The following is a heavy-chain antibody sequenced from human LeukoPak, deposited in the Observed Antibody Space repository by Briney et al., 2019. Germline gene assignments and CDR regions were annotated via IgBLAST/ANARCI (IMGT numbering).Heavy chain of an antibody. Sequence: SETLSLTCAVDGWSFSGYYCSWIRQPPGKGLEWIGEINHSGSTNYNPSLKSRVTISVDTSKNQFSLKLSSVTAADTAVYYCARLRGYSGYEADYWGQGTLVTVSS. J-gene: IGHJ4*02. CDR3: ARLRGYSGYEADY. D-gene: IGHD5-12*01. V-gene: IGHV4-34*01. CDR1: GWSFSGYY. CDR2: INHSGST.